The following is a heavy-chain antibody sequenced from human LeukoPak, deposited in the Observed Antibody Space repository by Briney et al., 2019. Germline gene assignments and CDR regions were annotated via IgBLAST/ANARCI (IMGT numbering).Heavy chain of an antibody. V-gene: IGHV3-48*04. CDR1: GFTFSSYS. Sequence: GGSLRLSCAASGFTFSSYSMNWVRQAPGKGLEWVSYISSSSSTIYYADSVKGRFTISRDNAKNSLYLQMNSLRAEDTAVYYCARGSYSYGYGMDVWGQGTTVTVSS. J-gene: IGHJ6*02. CDR2: ISSSSSTI. CDR3: ARGSYSYGYGMDV. D-gene: IGHD5-18*01.